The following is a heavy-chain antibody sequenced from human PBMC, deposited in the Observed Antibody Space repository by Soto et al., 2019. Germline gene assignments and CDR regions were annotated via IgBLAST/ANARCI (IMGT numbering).Heavy chain of an antibody. CDR3: ASYYYDRRDWFDP. CDR2: IYYSGST. Sequence: SETLSLTCTVSGGSISSGGYYWSWIRQHPGKGLEWIGYIYYSGSTYYNPSLKSRVTISVDTSKNQFSLKLSSVTAADTAVYYCASYYYDRRDWFDPWGQGTLVTVSS. CDR1: GGSISSGGYY. J-gene: IGHJ5*02. V-gene: IGHV4-31*03. D-gene: IGHD3-22*01.